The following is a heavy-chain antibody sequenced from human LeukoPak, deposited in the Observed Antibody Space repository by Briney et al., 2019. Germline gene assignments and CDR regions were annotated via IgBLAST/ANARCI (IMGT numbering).Heavy chain of an antibody. Sequence: GGSLRLSCAASGFTFSDYYMSWIRQAPGKGLEWVSYISSSGSTIYYADSVKGRFTISRDNAKNSLYLQMNSLRAEDTAVYYCARVKEEWELLLQHYFDYWGQGTLVTVSS. V-gene: IGHV3-11*01. D-gene: IGHD1-26*01. CDR1: GFTFSDYY. CDR2: ISSSGSTI. J-gene: IGHJ4*02. CDR3: ARVKEEWELLLQHYFDY.